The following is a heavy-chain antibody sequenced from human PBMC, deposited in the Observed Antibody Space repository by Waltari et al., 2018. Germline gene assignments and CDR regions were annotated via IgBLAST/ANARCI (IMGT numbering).Heavy chain of an antibody. Sequence: QVQLVESGGGVVQPGRSLRLSCAASGFTFSSYGMPWVRQAPGKGLEWVAVISYDGSNKYYADSVKGRFTISRDNSKNTLYLQMNSLRAEDTAVYYCAKEAPNYDSLDYWGQGTLVTVSS. CDR2: ISYDGSNK. D-gene: IGHD3-22*01. J-gene: IGHJ4*02. V-gene: IGHV3-30*18. CDR1: GFTFSSYG. CDR3: AKEAPNYDSLDY.